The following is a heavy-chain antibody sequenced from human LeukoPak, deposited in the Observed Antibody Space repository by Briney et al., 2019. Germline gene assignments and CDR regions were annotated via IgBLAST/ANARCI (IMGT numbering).Heavy chain of an antibody. Sequence: GSLRLSCAASGFTFSSYAMHWVRQAPGKGLEWVAVISYDGSNKYYADSVKGRFTISRDNSKNTLYLQMNSLRAEDTAVYYCARDPAPITMVRGVIATPPFDYWGQGTLVTVSS. CDR2: ISYDGSNK. J-gene: IGHJ4*02. CDR1: GFTFSSYA. D-gene: IGHD3-10*01. V-gene: IGHV3-30-3*01. CDR3: ARDPAPITMVRGVIATPPFDY.